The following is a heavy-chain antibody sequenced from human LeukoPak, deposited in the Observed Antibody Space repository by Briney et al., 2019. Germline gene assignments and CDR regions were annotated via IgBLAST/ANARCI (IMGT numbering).Heavy chain of an antibody. CDR2: IKQDGSEK. V-gene: IGHV3-7*01. CDR3: AREQWLTKDAFDI. D-gene: IGHD6-19*01. J-gene: IGHJ3*02. CDR1: GFTFINYW. Sequence: GGSLRLSCATSGFTFINYWMSWVRQAPGKGLEWVANIKQDGSEKYYVDSVKGRFTISRDNAKNSLYLQMNSLRAEDTAVYYCAREQWLTKDAFDIWGQGTMVTVSS.